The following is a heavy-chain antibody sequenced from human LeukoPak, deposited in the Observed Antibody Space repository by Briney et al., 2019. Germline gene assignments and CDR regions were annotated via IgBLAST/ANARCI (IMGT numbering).Heavy chain of an antibody. V-gene: IGHV3-74*01. Sequence: PGGSLRLSCEASGFTFSNYWMHWVRQPPGKGLMWVSQISTDGSQTFYADSVKGRFTISRDDAQNTLFLQMGSLRPEDTAVYYCVRSLRSADFWGQGTLVTVSS. J-gene: IGHJ4*02. CDR3: VRSLRSADF. CDR1: GFTFSNYW. CDR2: ISTDGSQT.